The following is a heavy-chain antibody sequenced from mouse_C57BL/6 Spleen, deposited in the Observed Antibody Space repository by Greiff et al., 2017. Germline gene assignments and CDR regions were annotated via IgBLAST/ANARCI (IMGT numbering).Heavy chain of an antibody. Sequence: QVQLQQPGAELVKPGASVKMSCKASGYTFTNYWITWVKQRPGQGLEWIGDIYPGSGSTNYNEKFKSKATLTVDTSSSTAYMQLSSLTSEDSAVYYCARGDYYGSSWVWFAYWGQGTLVTVSA. V-gene: IGHV1-55*01. CDR2: IYPGSGST. CDR3: ARGDYYGSSWVWFAY. J-gene: IGHJ3*01. CDR1: GYTFTNYW. D-gene: IGHD1-1*01.